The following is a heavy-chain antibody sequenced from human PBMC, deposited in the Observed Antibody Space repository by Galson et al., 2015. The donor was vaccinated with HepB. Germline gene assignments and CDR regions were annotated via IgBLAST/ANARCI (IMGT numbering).Heavy chain of an antibody. CDR1: GYSFTSYW. CDR2: IDPSDSYT. D-gene: IGHD1-26*01. Sequence: QSGAEVKKPGESLRISCKGSGYSFTSYWISWVRQMPGKGLEWMGRIDPSDSYTNYSPSFQGHVTISADKSISTAYLQWSSLKASDTAMYYCATTRSGSYEIDKNLDYWGQGTLVTVSS. CDR3: ATTRSGSYEIDKNLDY. V-gene: IGHV5-10-1*01. J-gene: IGHJ4*02.